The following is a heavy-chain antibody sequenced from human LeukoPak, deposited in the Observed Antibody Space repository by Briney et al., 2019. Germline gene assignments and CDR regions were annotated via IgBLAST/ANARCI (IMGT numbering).Heavy chain of an antibody. Sequence: SVKVSCKASGGTFSSYAISWVRQAPGQGLEWMGGIIPIFGTANYAQKFQGRVTITADESTSTAYMELSSLRSEDTAVYYCARDYYGSGSYYKPFDYWGQGTLVTVSP. CDR2: IIPIFGTA. CDR1: GGTFSSYA. D-gene: IGHD3-10*01. J-gene: IGHJ4*02. V-gene: IGHV1-69*13. CDR3: ARDYYGSGSYYKPFDY.